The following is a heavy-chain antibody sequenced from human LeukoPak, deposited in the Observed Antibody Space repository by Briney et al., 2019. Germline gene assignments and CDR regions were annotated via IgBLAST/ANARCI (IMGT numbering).Heavy chain of an antibody. CDR1: GFTFSSYS. CDR3: ASLEYSSSSHY. CDR2: ISSSSSYI. V-gene: IGHV3-21*01. J-gene: IGHJ4*02. D-gene: IGHD6-6*01. Sequence: GGSLRLSCAASGFTFSSYSMNWVRQAPGKGLEWVSSISSSSSYIYYAGSVKGRFTISRDNAKNSLYLQMNSLRAEDTAVYYCASLEYSSSSHYWGQGTLVTVSS.